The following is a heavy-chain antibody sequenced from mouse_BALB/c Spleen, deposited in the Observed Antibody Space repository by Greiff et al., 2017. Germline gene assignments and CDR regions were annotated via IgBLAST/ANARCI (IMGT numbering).Heavy chain of an antibody. CDR3: ARVIYYDTGAMDY. V-gene: IGHV5-9-4*01. Sequence: EVKVVESGGGLVKPGGSLKLSCAASGFTFSSYAMSWVRQSPEKRLEWVAEISSGGSYTYYPDTVTGRFTISRDNAKNTLYLEMSSLRSEDTAMYYCARVIYYDTGAMDYWGQGTSVTVSS. D-gene: IGHD2-4*01. J-gene: IGHJ4*01. CDR1: GFTFSSYA. CDR2: ISSGGSYT.